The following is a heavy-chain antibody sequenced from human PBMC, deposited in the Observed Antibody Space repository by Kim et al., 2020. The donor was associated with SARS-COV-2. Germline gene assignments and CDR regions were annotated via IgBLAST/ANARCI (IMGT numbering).Heavy chain of an antibody. J-gene: IGHJ5*02. CDR2: IYYSGST. Sequence: SETLSLTCTVSGGSISSYYWSWIRQPPGQGLEWIGYIYYSGSTNYNPSLKSRVTISVETSKNQFSLKLSSVTAADTAVYYCATLTYYYDSSGYKGGWFDPWGQGTLVTVSS. CDR1: GGSISSYY. D-gene: IGHD3-22*01. CDR3: ATLTYYYDSSGYKGGWFDP. V-gene: IGHV4-59*08.